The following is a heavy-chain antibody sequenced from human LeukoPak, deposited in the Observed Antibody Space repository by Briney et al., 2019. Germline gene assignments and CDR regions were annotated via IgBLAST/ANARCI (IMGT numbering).Heavy chain of an antibody. V-gene: IGHV3-33*01. J-gene: IGHJ4*02. CDR2: IWYDGSNK. Sequence: GGSLRLSCAASGFTFSNYDVHWVRQAPGKGLEWVAVIWYDGSNKYYVDSVKGRFTISRDSSKNTLYLEMTSLRAEDTAVYYCARHGLLRYVDDWGQGSLVTVSS. CDR1: GFTFSNYD. CDR3: ARHGLLRYVDD. D-gene: IGHD3-9*01.